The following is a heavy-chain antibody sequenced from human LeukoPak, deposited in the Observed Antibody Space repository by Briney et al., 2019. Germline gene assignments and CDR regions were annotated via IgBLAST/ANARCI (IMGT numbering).Heavy chain of an antibody. V-gene: IGHV1-2*02. J-gene: IGHJ4*02. Sequence: GASVKVSCKASGYTFTVHYMHWLRQAPGQGLEWMGWIEPDSGATNFAQNFQGRVTMTSDTSINTAYMELSSLTSDDTAMYYCARDHDYGPDYWGQGTLVTVSA. CDR3: ARDHDYGPDY. CDR1: GYTFTVHY. CDR2: IEPDSGAT. D-gene: IGHD4/OR15-4a*01.